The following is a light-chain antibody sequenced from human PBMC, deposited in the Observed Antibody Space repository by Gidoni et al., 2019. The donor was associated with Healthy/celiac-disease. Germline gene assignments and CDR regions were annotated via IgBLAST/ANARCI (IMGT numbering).Light chain of an antibody. CDR2: QDS. V-gene: IGLV3-1*01. Sequence: SYELTQPPSVSVSPGQTASITCPGDKLGDKYACWFQQKPGQSTVLVIYQDSKRPSGIPERFSGSNSGNTATLTISGTQAMDEADYYCQAWESSTVVFGGGTKLTVL. J-gene: IGLJ2*01. CDR1: KLGDKY. CDR3: QAWESSTVV.